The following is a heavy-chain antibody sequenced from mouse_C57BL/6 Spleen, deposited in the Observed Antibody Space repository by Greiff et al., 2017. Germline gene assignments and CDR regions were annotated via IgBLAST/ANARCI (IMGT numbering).Heavy chain of an antibody. Sequence: VKLVESGAELARPGASVKLSCKASGYTFTSYGISWVKQRTGQGLEWIGEIYPRSGNTYYNEKFKGKATLTADKSSSTAYMELRSLTSEDSAVYFCARGGLDYGGDYWGQGTTLTVSS. V-gene: IGHV1-81*01. J-gene: IGHJ2*01. CDR3: ARGGLDYGGDY. D-gene: IGHD2-4*01. CDR1: GYTFTSYG. CDR2: IYPRSGNT.